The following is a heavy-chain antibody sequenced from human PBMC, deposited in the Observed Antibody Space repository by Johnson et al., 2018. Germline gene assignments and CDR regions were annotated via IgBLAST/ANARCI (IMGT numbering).Heavy chain of an antibody. CDR3: ARDEIWFGESMKKHGMDV. CDR2: IWFDGSNR. Sequence: QVQLVQSGGGVVQPGRSLRLSCAASGFTLSRYGMHWVRQAPGKGLEWVAVIWFDGSNRNYADSVKGRFTISKDNSKNMLYLQMNSLRAEDSAVYYCARDEIWFGESMKKHGMDVWGQGTTVTVSS. V-gene: IGHV3-33*01. D-gene: IGHD3-10*01. CDR1: GFTLSRYG. J-gene: IGHJ6*02.